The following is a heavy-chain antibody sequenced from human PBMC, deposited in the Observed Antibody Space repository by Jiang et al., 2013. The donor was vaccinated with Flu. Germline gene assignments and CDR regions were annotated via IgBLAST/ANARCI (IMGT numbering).Heavy chain of an antibody. V-gene: IGHV1-3*04. J-gene: IGHJ5*02. CDR2: INTYNGNT. D-gene: IGHD2-2*01. CDR3: ARDGGNLVVPASKLLFDP. Sequence: DWMGWINTYNGNTKYSQRFHGRVTITRDTSASTAYMELSGLTSEDTAVYYCARDGGNLVVPASKLLFDPWGQGSLVTVS.